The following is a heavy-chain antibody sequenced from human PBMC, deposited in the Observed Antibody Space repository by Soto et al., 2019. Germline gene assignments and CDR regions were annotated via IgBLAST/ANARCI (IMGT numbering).Heavy chain of an antibody. CDR1: GFTFSSYA. CDR3: AKDSSSGTTGY. V-gene: IGHV3-23*01. Sequence: GGSLRLSCAASGFTFSSYAMSWVRQAPGKGLKWVSAISGSGGTTYYAASVKGRFTISRDNSKNTLYLQMNSLRAEDTAVYYCAKDSSSGTTGYWGQGTLVTVSS. J-gene: IGHJ4*02. CDR2: ISGSGGTT. D-gene: IGHD1-7*01.